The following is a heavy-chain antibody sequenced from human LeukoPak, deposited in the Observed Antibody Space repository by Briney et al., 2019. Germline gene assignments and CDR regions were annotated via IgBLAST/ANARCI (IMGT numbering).Heavy chain of an antibody. D-gene: IGHD3-16*01. V-gene: IGHV4-39*02. CDR1: GCALIGTDYD. Sequence: SETLSLTCSVSGCALIGTDYDWVWIRHPPGKALVWLGSIYYSGNHNLNPSLKSPFDQPVDRSKNHFSLTMASLTAAGSAVDSCAQHVLDRSIWGSNQYYVDHWGIGTTVTVSS. CDR2: IYYSGNH. CDR3: AQHVLDRSIWGSNQYYVDH. J-gene: IGHJ6*03.